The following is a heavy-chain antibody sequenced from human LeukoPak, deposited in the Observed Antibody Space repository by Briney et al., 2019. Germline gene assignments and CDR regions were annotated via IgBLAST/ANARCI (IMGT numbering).Heavy chain of an antibody. J-gene: IGHJ3*02. CDR3: ARANHYDILTGYSDDAFDI. V-gene: IGHV1-46*01. CDR2: INPSGGST. CDR1: GYTFTSYY. Sequence: ASVEVSCKASGYTFTSYYMHWVRQAPGQGLEWMGIINPSGGSTSYAQKFQGRVTMTRGTSTSTVYMELSSLRSEDTAVYYCARANHYDILTGYSDDAFDIWGQGTMVTVSS. D-gene: IGHD3-9*01.